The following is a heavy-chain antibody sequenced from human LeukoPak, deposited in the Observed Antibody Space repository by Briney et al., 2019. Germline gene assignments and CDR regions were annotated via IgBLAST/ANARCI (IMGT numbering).Heavy chain of an antibody. D-gene: IGHD2-2*01. J-gene: IGHJ5*02. CDR1: GGSISSYY. CDR3: ARGRLGYCSSTSCYFWGNWFDP. V-gene: IGHV4-4*07. Sequence: AETLSLTCTVSGGSISSYYWSWIRQPAGKVLEWIGRIYTSGSTNYNPSLKSRVTISVDTSKNQFSLKLSSVTAADTAVYYCARGRLGYCSSTSCYFWGNWFDPWGQGTLVTVSS. CDR2: IYTSGST.